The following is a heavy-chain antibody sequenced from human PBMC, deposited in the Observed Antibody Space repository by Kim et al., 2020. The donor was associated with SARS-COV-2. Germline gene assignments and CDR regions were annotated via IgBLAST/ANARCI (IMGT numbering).Heavy chain of an antibody. CDR3: ARGNYCSGGSCYRYYFDY. CDR2: ISYDGSNK. V-gene: IGHV3-30*04. D-gene: IGHD2-15*01. J-gene: IGHJ4*02. Sequence: GGSLRLSCAASGFTFSSYAMHWVRQAPGKGLEWVAVISYDGSNKYYADSVKGRFTISRDNSKNTLYLQMNSLRAEDTAVYYCARGNYCSGGSCYRYYFDYWGQGTLVTVSS. CDR1: GFTFSSYA.